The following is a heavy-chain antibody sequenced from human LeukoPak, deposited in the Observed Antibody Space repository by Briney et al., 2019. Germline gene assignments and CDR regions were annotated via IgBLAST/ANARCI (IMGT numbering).Heavy chain of an antibody. Sequence: PSETLSLTCAVYGGSFSSFYWSWIRQPPGKGLEWIGEINPSGSTNYNPSLKSRVTISVDTSKNQFSLNLNSVTAADTAVYYCARGGIVRGADWAQGALVTVSS. J-gene: IGHJ4*02. CDR2: INPSGST. CDR3: ARGGIVRGAD. CDR1: GGSFSSFY. D-gene: IGHD3-10*01. V-gene: IGHV4-34*01.